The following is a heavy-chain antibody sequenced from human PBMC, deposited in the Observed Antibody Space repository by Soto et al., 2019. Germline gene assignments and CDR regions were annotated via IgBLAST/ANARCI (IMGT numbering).Heavy chain of an antibody. V-gene: IGHV3-7*01. D-gene: IGHD2-8*01. Sequence: GGSLRLSCAASGFTFSTYWMDWVRQTPGKGLEWVANINQDGSEKNYVDSVKGRFTISRDNAKNSLYLQMSSLTAEDSALYYSSRSLNAWGQGXLVTVYS. CDR1: GFTFSTYW. CDR3: SRSLNA. CDR2: INQDGSEK. J-gene: IGHJ5*02.